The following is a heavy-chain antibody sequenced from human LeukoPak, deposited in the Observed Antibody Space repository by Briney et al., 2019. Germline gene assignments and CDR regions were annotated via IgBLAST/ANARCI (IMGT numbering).Heavy chain of an antibody. CDR1: SGSFSGHY. Sequence: SETLSLTCAVYSGSFSGHYWSWVRQPPGKGLEWIGSIYYSGSTYYNPSLKSRVTISVDTSKNQFSLKLSSVTAADTAVYYCTHLGSIAAAGTLFDYWGQGTLVTVSS. D-gene: IGHD6-13*01. V-gene: IGHV4-34*01. J-gene: IGHJ4*02. CDR2: IYYSGST. CDR3: THLGSIAAAGTLFDY.